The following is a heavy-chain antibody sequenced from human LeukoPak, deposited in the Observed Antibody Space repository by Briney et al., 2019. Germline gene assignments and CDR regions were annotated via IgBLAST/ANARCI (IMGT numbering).Heavy chain of an antibody. CDR3: ARLLVGAITFDY. Sequence: SETLSLTCTVSGGSISSSSYYWGWIRQPPGKGLEWIGSIYYSGSTYYNPSLKSRVTISVDTPKNQFSLKLSSVTAADTAVYYCARLLVGAITFDYWGQGTLVTVSS. J-gene: IGHJ4*02. V-gene: IGHV4-39*01. D-gene: IGHD1-26*01. CDR1: GGSISSSSYY. CDR2: IYYSGST.